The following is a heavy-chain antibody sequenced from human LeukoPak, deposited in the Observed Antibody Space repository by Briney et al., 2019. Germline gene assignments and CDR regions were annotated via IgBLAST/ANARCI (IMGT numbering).Heavy chain of an antibody. CDR1: GFTFSSHG. V-gene: IGHV3-30*02. CDR3: AKDNYYGDYEVTSIFGFD. CDR2: IRYDGTNK. D-gene: IGHD4-17*01. J-gene: IGHJ4*02. Sequence: GGSLRLSCAASGFTFSSHGMHWVRQAPGKGLEWVAFIRYDGTNKYYADSMKGRFNISRDNFKNTLYLQMNSLRAEDTAVYYCAKDNYYGDYEVTSIFGFDWGQGTLVTVSS.